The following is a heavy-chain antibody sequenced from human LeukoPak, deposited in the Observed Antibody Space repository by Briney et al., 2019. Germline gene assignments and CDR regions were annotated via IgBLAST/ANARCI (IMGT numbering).Heavy chain of an antibody. D-gene: IGHD3-22*01. CDR3: ARDRVYYDSRGYYSLFDY. Sequence: GGSLRLSCAASGFTLRNYLLRWVRQAAGTGLAWVANVKQDGSEKKYVDSVKGRFTISRDNDKNSLYLQINSLRAEDTAVYYCARDRVYYDSRGYYSLFDYWGQGTLVTASS. J-gene: IGHJ4*02. CDR2: VKQDGSEK. CDR1: GFTLRNYL. V-gene: IGHV3-7*01.